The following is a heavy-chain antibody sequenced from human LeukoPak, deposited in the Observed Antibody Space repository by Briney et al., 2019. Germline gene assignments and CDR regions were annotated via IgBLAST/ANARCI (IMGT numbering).Heavy chain of an antibody. CDR1: GASISAYY. CDR2: IYHSGST. V-gene: IGHV4-4*02. Sequence: SETLSLTCTVSGASISAYYWSWVRQFPGTGLEWIGEIYHSGSTNYNPSLKSRVTISVDKPKNQFSLRLNSVTAADTAVYYCARQGSDCSGGTCYHFDYWGQGTLVAVSS. J-gene: IGHJ4*02. D-gene: IGHD2-15*01. CDR3: ARQGSDCSGGTCYHFDY.